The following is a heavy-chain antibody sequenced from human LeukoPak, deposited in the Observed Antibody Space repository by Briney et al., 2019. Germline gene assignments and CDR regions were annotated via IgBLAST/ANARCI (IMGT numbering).Heavy chain of an antibody. V-gene: IGHV1-2*02. CDR2: INPNSGGT. CDR1: GYTFTGYY. CDR3: ARVLNTGYSSSWCLFDFHNDAFDI. D-gene: IGHD6-13*01. J-gene: IGHJ3*02. Sequence: GASVKVSCKASGYTFTGYYMHWVRQAPGQGLEWMGWINPNSGGTNYAQKFQGRVTMTRDTSISTAYMELSRLRSDDTAVYYCARVLNTGYSSSWCLFDFHNDAFDIWGQGTMVTVSS.